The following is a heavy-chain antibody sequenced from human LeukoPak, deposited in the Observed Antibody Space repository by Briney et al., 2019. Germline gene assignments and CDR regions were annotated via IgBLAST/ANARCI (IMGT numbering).Heavy chain of an antibody. D-gene: IGHD5-12*01. CDR3: ASILISGYDSPYYYYYYMDV. V-gene: IGHV4-39*01. CDR1: GGSISSSSYY. Sequence: TSETLSLTCTVSGGSISSSSYYWGWIRQPPGKGLEWIGSIYYSGSTYYNPSLKSRVTISVDTSKNQFSLKLSSVTAADTAVYYCASILISGYDSPYYYYYYMDVWGKGTTVTISS. J-gene: IGHJ6*03. CDR2: IYYSGST.